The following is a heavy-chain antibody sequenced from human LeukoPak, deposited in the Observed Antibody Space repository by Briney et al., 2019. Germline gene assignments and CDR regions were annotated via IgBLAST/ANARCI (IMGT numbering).Heavy chain of an antibody. CDR3: ARDPVLGAPDYLDY. J-gene: IGHJ4*02. D-gene: IGHD1-26*01. Sequence: GGSLRLSCTVSGFPFTDYVIHWVRQAPGKGLEWVAVTSADESIKIYNDSVRGRFTISRDNSKNIQYLQMNSERVEDTAVYYCARDPVLGAPDYLDYWGRGTLVTVSS. CDR2: TSADESIK. CDR1: GFPFTDYV. V-gene: IGHV3-30-3*01.